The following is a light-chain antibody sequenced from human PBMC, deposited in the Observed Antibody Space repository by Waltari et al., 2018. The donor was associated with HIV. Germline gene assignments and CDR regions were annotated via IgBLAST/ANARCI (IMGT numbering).Light chain of an antibody. CDR1: SSDVGAYNY. CDR2: DVN. CDR3: CSYADTYFVL. Sequence: QSALTQPRSVSGSPGQSVTISCTGTSSDVGAYNYVSWYQHHPNKGPKLLIYDVNKLPSGVPDRFSGSKSGNTASLTISGLQAEDEAYYYCCSYADTYFVLFGGRTKLTVL. J-gene: IGLJ2*01. V-gene: IGLV2-11*01.